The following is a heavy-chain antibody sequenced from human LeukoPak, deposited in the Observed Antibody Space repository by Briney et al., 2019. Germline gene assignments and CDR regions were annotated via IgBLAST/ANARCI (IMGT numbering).Heavy chain of an antibody. J-gene: IGHJ4*02. Sequence: GGSLRLSCAASGFTLSTYSMNWVRPAPGKGLEWVSSISSSSSYIYYADSVKGRFTISRDNAKNSLYLQMNSLRAEDTAVYYCARVWSPPYTSSWPYYFDYWGQGTLGTVSS. CDR2: ISSSSSYI. CDR3: ARVWSPPYTSSWPYYFDY. CDR1: GFTLSTYS. V-gene: IGHV3-21*01. D-gene: IGHD6-13*01.